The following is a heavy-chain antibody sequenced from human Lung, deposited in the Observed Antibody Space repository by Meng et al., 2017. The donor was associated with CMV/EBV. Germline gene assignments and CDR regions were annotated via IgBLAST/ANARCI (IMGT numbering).Heavy chain of an antibody. D-gene: IGHD3-3*01. CDR3: ARVENYDFWSGYYSFPYYFDD. CDR1: GFTFSSYS. V-gene: IGHV3-48*04. CDR2: ISSSSSTI. J-gene: IGHJ4*02. Sequence: GGSLRLSCAASGFTFSSYSMNWVRQAPGEGLEWVSYISSSSSTIYYADSVKGRFTISRDNAKNSLYLQMNSLRAEDTAVYYCARVENYDFWSGYYSFPYYFDDWGKGTMVTVAS.